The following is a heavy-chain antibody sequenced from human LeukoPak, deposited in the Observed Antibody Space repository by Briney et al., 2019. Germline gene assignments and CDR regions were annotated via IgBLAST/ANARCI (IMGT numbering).Heavy chain of an antibody. J-gene: IGHJ4*02. Sequence: PSETLSLTCAVYGGSFSGYYWSWIRQPPGKGLEWIGEINHSGSTNYNPSLKSRVTISVDTSKNQFSLKVSSVTAADTAVYYCARRRTGYQLYYFDYWGQGALVTVSS. CDR1: GGSFSGYY. CDR2: INHSGST. V-gene: IGHV4-34*01. CDR3: ARRRTGYQLYYFDY. D-gene: IGHD3/OR15-3a*01.